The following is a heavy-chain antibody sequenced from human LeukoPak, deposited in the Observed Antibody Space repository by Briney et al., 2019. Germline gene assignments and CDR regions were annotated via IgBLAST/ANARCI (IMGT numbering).Heavy chain of an antibody. CDR2: IYYSGST. Sequence: SETLSLTCTVSGGSISSYYWSWIRQPPGKGLEWIGYIYYSGSTNHNPSLKSRVTISVDTSKNQFSLKLSSVTAADTAVYYCARGGSFCSGGSCYFGTWFDPWGQGTLVTVSS. D-gene: IGHD2-15*01. CDR3: ARGGSFCSGGSCYFGTWFDP. V-gene: IGHV4-59*01. J-gene: IGHJ5*02. CDR1: GGSISSYY.